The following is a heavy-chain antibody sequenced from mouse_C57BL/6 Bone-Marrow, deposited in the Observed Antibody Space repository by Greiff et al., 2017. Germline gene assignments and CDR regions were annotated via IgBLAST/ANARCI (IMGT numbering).Heavy chain of an antibody. CDR3: ARGDYGSSYWYFDV. CDR2: IYPGSGNT. J-gene: IGHJ1*03. Sequence: VHLVESGAELVRPGASVKLSCKASGYTFTDYYINWVKQRPGQGLEWIARIYPGSGNTYYNEKFKGKATLTAEKSSSTAYMQLSSLTSEDSAVYFCARGDYGSSYWYFDVWGTGTTVTVSS. CDR1: GYTFTDYY. D-gene: IGHD1-1*01. V-gene: IGHV1-76*01.